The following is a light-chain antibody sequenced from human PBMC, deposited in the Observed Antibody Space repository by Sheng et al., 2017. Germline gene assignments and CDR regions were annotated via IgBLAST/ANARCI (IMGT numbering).Light chain of an antibody. Sequence: IQMTQSPSLLSASVGDRVTITCRPSQNIKNYLNWYQQKPGQAPRLLVYDASHVQTGVPSRFSAGVSETDFSLTISNLHPEDFAVYYCQQSFWRPFTFGPGTEVHI. CDR1: QNIKNY. CDR2: DAS. CDR3: QQSFWRPFT. J-gene: IGKJ3*01. V-gene: IGKV1-39*01.